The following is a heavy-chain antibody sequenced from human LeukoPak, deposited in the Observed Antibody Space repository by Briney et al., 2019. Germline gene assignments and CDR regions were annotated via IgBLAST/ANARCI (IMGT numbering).Heavy chain of an antibody. Sequence: PSETLSLTCTVSGGSISSGSYYWSWIRQPAGKGLEWIGRIYTSGSTNYNPSLKSRVTISVDTSKNQFSLKLSSVTAADTAVYYCAKEDDSSGYYDYWGQGTLVTVSS. CDR1: GGSISSGSYY. CDR2: IYTSGST. J-gene: IGHJ4*02. CDR3: AKEDDSSGYYDY. D-gene: IGHD3-22*01. V-gene: IGHV4-61*02.